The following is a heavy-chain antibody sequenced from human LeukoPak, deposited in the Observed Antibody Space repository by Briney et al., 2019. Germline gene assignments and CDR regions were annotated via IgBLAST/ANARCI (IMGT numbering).Heavy chain of an antibody. Sequence: GGSLRLSCAASGFTFTTYWMHWVRQAPGKGLVWVSHINGDGSITSYADSVKGRFTIFRDNAKNTLYLQMNSLRAEDTAVYYCARDAVDTANAVWGQGTTVTVSS. V-gene: IGHV3-74*01. CDR3: ARDAVDTANAV. D-gene: IGHD5-18*01. J-gene: IGHJ6*02. CDR2: INGDGSIT. CDR1: GFTFTTYW.